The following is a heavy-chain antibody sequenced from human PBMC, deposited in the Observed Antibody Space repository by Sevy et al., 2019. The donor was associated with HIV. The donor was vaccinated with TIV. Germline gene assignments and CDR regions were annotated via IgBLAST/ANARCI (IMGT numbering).Heavy chain of an antibody. Sequence: GGYLRLSCAVSGFSFSDYYMSCIRQAPGKGLEWVSDISSSSTYIKYADSVKGRFTISRDNAKNSLSLQMNSRRADDTAVYYCARERYTHGQGYFDYWGQGTPVTVSS. CDR3: ARERYTHGQGYFDY. CDR2: ISSSSTYI. D-gene: IGHD1-1*01. CDR1: GFSFSDYY. J-gene: IGHJ4*02. V-gene: IGHV3-11*05.